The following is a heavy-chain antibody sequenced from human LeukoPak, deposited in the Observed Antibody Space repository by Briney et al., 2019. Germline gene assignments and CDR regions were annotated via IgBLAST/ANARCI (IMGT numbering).Heavy chain of an antibody. V-gene: IGHV4-39*01. CDR2: IYYSGST. J-gene: IGHJ2*01. D-gene: IGHD4-17*01. Sequence: SETLSLTCTVSGGSISSSSYYWGWIRQPPGKGLEWIGSIYYSGSTYYNPSLKSRVTISVDTSKNQFSLKLSSVTAADTAVYYCARRPYYGDYGYFDLWGRGTLVIVSS. CDR1: GGSISSSSYY. CDR3: ARRPYYGDYGYFDL.